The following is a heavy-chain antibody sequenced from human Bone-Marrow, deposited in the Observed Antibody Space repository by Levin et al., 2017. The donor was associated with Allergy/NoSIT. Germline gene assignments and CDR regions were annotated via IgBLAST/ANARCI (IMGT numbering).Heavy chain of an antibody. Sequence: QTGGSLRLSCAASGFTFSSYAMSWVRQAPGKGLEWVSAISGSGGSTYYADSVKGRFTISRDNSKNTLYLQMNSLRAEDTAVYYCAKEEIVVVKQTYYYYYYYMDVWGKGTTVTVSS. J-gene: IGHJ6*03. D-gene: IGHD2-15*01. CDR3: AKEEIVVVKQTYYYYYYYMDV. CDR2: ISGSGGST. V-gene: IGHV3-23*01. CDR1: GFTFSSYA.